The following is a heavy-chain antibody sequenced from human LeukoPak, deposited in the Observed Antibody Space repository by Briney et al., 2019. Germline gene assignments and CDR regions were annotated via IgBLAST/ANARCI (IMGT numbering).Heavy chain of an antibody. CDR2: INPNSGGT. V-gene: IGHV1-2*02. CDR1: GYTFTAYY. J-gene: IGHJ4*02. D-gene: IGHD2-15*01. Sequence: ASVKVSCKASGYTFTAYYIHWVRQAPGQGLEWMGWINPNSGGTNYAQNFQGRVTMTSDTSTYTTHMELSRLRSDHTAVYYCARSDVVVVTATTHFDYWGQGTLVTVSS. CDR3: ARSDVVVVTATTHFDY.